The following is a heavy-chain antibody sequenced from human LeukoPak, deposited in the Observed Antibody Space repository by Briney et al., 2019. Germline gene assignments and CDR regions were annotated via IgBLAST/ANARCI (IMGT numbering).Heavy chain of an antibody. V-gene: IGHV4-59*11. CDR2: LYYSRST. Sequence: PSETLSVTPTDSPGSISIHNWCCIRHRPRHVLDWIVYLYYSRSTNYNPSLKSRVTISVDTSKNQFSLKLSSVTAADTAVYYCARVYSDYGDYEDYYYYMDVWGKGTTVTVSS. CDR1: PGSISIHN. J-gene: IGHJ6*03. CDR3: ARVYSDYGDYEDYYYYMDV. D-gene: IGHD4-17*01.